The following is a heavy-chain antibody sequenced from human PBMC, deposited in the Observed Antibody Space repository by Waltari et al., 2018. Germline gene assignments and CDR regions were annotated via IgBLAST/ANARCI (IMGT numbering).Heavy chain of an antibody. V-gene: IGHV1-3*01. CDR3: ARDHSSGWSHFDY. CDR1: GYTFTSYA. J-gene: IGHJ4*02. CDR2: INAGNGNT. D-gene: IGHD6-19*01. Sequence: QVQLVQSGAEVKKPGASVKVSCKASGYTFTSYAMHWVRQAPGQRLEWMGWINAGNGNTKYSQKFQGRVTITRDTSASTAYMELSSLRSEDTAVYYCARDHSSGWSHFDYWGQGTLVTVSS.